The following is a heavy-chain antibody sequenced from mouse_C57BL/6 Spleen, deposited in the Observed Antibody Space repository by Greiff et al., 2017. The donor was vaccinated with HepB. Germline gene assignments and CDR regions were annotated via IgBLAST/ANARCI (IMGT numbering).Heavy chain of an antibody. J-gene: IGHJ2*01. CDR1: GFTFSSYG. CDR2: ISSGGSYT. D-gene: IGHD2-3*01. Sequence: EVQLVESGGDLVKPGGSLKLSCAASGFTFSSYGLSWVRQTPDKRLEWVATISSGGSYTYYPDSVKGRFTISRDNAKNTLYLQMSSLKSEDTAMYYCARQLVTTWDYFDYWGQGTTLTGSS. CDR3: ARQLVTTWDYFDY. V-gene: IGHV5-6*01.